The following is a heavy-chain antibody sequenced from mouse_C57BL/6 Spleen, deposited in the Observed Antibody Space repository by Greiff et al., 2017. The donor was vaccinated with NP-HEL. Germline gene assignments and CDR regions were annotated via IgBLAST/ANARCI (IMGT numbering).Heavy chain of an antibody. J-gene: IGHJ1*03. V-gene: IGHV1-9*01. D-gene: IGHD1-1*01. CDR3: ARRSYYYGSSYEYFDV. Sequence: QVQLQQPGAELMKPGASVKLSCKATGYTFTGYWIEWVKQRPGHGLEWIGEILPGSGSTNYNEKFKGKATFTADTSSNTAYMQLSSLTTEDSAIYYCARRSYYYGSSYEYFDVWGTGTTVTVSS. CDR2: ILPGSGST. CDR1: GYTFTGYW.